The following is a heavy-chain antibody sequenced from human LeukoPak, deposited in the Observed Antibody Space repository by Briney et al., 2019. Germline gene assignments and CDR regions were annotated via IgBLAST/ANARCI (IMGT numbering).Heavy chain of an antibody. Sequence: SETLSLTCTVSGGSISSGDYYWSWIRQPPGKGLEWFGYIYYSGSTYYNPSLKSRVTISVDTSKNQFSLKLSSVTAADTAVYYWASYGDTEAHYYYYGMDVWGKGTTVTVSS. V-gene: IGHV4-30-4*01. J-gene: IGHJ6*04. CDR3: ASYGDTEAHYYYYGMDV. CDR2: IYYSGST. CDR1: GGSISSGDYY. D-gene: IGHD4-17*01.